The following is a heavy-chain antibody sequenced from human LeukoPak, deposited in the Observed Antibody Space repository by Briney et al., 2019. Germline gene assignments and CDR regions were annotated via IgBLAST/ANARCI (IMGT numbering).Heavy chain of an antibody. CDR1: GFTVSSNY. CDR3: ARAYGGSGSYRSDAFDI. Sequence: PGGSLRLSCAASGFTVSSNYMSWVRQAPGKGLEWVSVNYSGGSTYYADSVKGRFTISRDNSKNTLYLQMNSLRAEDTAVYYCARAYGGSGSYRSDAFDIWGQGTMVTVSS. J-gene: IGHJ3*02. CDR2: NYSGGST. V-gene: IGHV3-66*01. D-gene: IGHD1-26*01.